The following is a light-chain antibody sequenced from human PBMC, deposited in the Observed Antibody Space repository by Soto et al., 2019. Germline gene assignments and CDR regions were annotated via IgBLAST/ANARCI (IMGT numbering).Light chain of an antibody. CDR1: KSDIGIYDF. Sequence: QSALTQPPSASGSPGQSVTISCTGSKSDIGIYDFVSWYQHHPGKAPRLIIYEVVQRPSGVPDRFSGSKSGNTASLTVSRLQAADEADYFCKSYAGSNTYVFGTGTKLTVL. V-gene: IGLV2-8*01. CDR3: KSYAGSNTYV. J-gene: IGLJ1*01. CDR2: EVV.